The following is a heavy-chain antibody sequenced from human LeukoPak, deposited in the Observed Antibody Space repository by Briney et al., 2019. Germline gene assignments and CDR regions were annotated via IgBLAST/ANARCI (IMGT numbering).Heavy chain of an antibody. D-gene: IGHD5-12*01. CDR2: INHSGST. V-gene: IGHV4-34*01. Sequence: SETLSLACAVYGGSFSGYYWSWIRQPPGKGLEWIGEINHSGSTNYNPSLKSRVTISVDTSKNQFSLKLSSVTAADTAVYYCARDHEDIVATIWGEGLNIWGQGTVVTVSS. J-gene: IGHJ3*02. CDR3: ARDHEDIVATIWGEGLNI. CDR1: GGSFSGYY.